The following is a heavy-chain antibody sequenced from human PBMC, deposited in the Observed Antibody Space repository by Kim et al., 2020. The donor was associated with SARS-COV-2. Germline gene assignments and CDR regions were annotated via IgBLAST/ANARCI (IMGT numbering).Heavy chain of an antibody. CDR1: GFTFSSYG. CDR3: AKEGGWFGELCDY. J-gene: IGHJ4*02. CDR2: IWYDGSNK. Sequence: GGSLRLSCAASGFTFSSYGMHWVRQAPGKGLEWVAVIWYDGSNKYYADSVKGRFTISRDNSKNTLYLQMNSLRAEDTAVYYCAKEGGWFGELCDYWGQGTLVTVSS. V-gene: IGHV3-33*06. D-gene: IGHD3-10*01.